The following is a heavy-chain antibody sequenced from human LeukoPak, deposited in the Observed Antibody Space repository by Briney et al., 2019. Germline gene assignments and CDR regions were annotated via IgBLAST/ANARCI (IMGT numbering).Heavy chain of an antibody. CDR2: LHWHGRDP. J-gene: IGHJ6*04. CDR1: GFTFSSYS. CDR3: VRGQRAFDV. Sequence: GGSLRLSCAASGFTFSSYSMNWVRRAPGRGLEWVSGLHWHGRDPDYADSVKGRFTISRDNAKTSLYLQMESLRAEDTALYYCVRGQRAFDVWGKGTTVTVSS. V-gene: IGHV3-20*04.